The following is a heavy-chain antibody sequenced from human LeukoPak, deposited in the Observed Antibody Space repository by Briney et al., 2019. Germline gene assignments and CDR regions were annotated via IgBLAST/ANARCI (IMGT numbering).Heavy chain of an antibody. D-gene: IGHD5-24*01. V-gene: IGHV4-59*01. Sequence: SETLSLTCTVSGGSISSYYWSWIRQPPGKGLEWIGYIYNSGSTNHNPSLRSRVTISVDTSKNQFSLKLSSVTAADTAVYYRAKSWRPRRWPDSFDPWGQGTLVTVSS. CDR1: GGSISSYY. CDR3: AKSWRPRRWPDSFDP. J-gene: IGHJ5*02. CDR2: IYNSGST.